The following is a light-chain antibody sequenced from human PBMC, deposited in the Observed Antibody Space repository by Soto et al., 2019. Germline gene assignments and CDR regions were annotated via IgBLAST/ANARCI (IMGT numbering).Light chain of an antibody. V-gene: IGKV1-12*01. CDR2: AAS. CDR1: QGISSG. Sequence: DIQMTQSPSSVSASVGDRVTITCRASQGISSGLVWYQQKPGKAPKRLIYAASSLQSGVPSRFSGSGFGTGFTLTISSLQPEDFATYYCQQANSFPWTFGQGTKVEIK. J-gene: IGKJ1*01. CDR3: QQANSFPWT.